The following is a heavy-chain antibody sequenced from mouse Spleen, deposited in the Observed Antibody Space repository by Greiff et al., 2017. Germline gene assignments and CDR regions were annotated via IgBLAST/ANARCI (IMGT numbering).Heavy chain of an antibody. J-gene: IGHJ2*01. CDR1: GFSLTSYG. Sequence: QVQLQQSGPGLVQPSQSLSITCTVSGFSLTSYGVHWVRQSPGKGREWLGVIWSGGSTDYNAAFISRLSISKDNSKSQVFFKMNSLQADDTAIYYCARERQKEYYFDYWGQGTTLTVSS. D-gene: IGHD6-1*01. CDR2: IWSGGST. V-gene: IGHV2-2*01. CDR3: ARERQKEYYFDY.